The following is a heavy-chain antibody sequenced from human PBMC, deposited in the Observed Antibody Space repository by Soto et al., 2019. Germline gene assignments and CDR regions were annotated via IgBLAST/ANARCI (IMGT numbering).Heavy chain of an antibody. CDR1: GGTFSSYA. D-gene: IGHD1-26*01. CDR3: ARDRCEWETRQWNAFDI. CDR2: IIPIFGTA. J-gene: IGHJ3*02. V-gene: IGHV1-69*01. Sequence: QVQLVQSGAEVKKPGSSVKVSCKASGGTFSSYAISWVRQAPGQGLEWMGGIIPIFGTANYAQKFQGRVTITAEEYTSTAYMERSSLRSEDTAVYYCARDRCEWETRQWNAFDIWGQGTMVTVSS.